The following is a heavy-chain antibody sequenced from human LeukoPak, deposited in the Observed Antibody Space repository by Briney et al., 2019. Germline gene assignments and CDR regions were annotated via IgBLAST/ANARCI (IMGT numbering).Heavy chain of an antibody. CDR3: AKVGKFGKSFDY. J-gene: IGHJ4*02. D-gene: IGHD3-16*01. CDR2: ISGSGGST. Sequence: GSLRLSCAASGFTFSSYAMSWVRQAPGKGLEWVSAISGSGGSTYYADSVKGRFTISRDNSKNTLYLQMNSLRAEDTAVYYCAKVGKFGKSFDYWGQGTLVTVSS. CDR1: GFTFSSYA. V-gene: IGHV3-23*01.